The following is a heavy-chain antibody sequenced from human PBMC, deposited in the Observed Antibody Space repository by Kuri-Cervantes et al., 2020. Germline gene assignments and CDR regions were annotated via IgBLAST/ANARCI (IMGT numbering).Heavy chain of an antibody. V-gene: IGHV3-30*01. CDR3: ASIAVAGYDAFDI. J-gene: IGHJ3*02. CDR1: GFSFSSYA. D-gene: IGHD6-19*01. Sequence: GGSLRLSCAASGFSFSSYAMYWVRQAPGKGLEWVAVISYDGSNKYYADSVKGRFTISRDNSKNTLYLQMNSLRAEDTAVYYCASIAVAGYDAFDIWGQGTMVTVSS. CDR2: ISYDGSNK.